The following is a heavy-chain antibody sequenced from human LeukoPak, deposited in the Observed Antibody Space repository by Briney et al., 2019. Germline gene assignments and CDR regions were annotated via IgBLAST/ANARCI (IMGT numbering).Heavy chain of an antibody. CDR2: ISYDGSNK. Sequence: PGRSLRLSCAASGFTFSSYAMHWVRQAPGKGLEWVAVISYDGSNKYYADSVKGRFTISRDNARNSLSLQMNSLRAEDTAVYYCARDGDILTGYYFDYWGQGTLVTVSS. CDR1: GFTFSSYA. J-gene: IGHJ4*02. CDR3: ARDGDILTGYYFDY. D-gene: IGHD3-9*01. V-gene: IGHV3-30-3*01.